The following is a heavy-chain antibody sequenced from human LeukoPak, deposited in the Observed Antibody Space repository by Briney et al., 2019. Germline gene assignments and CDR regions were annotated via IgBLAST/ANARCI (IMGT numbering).Heavy chain of an antibody. D-gene: IGHD6-19*01. CDR2: IYTSGST. J-gene: IGHJ4*02. V-gene: IGHV4-61*02. CDR1: GGSISSGSYY. Sequence: SETLSLTCTVSGGSISSGSYYWSWIRQPAGKGLEWIGRIYTSGSTTYNPSLKSRVTISVDTSKNQFSLKLSSVTAADTAVYYCARTTIAVAGKEGIDYWGQGTLVTVSS. CDR3: ARTTIAVAGKEGIDY.